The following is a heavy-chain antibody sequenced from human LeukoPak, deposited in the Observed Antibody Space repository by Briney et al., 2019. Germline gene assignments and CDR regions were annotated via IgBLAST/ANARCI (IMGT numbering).Heavy chain of an antibody. J-gene: IGHJ4*01. CDR2: ITSDGRNK. D-gene: IGHD3-9*01. Sequence: GGSLRLSCAASGFTFSSYGMNWVRQAPGKGLEWVAVITSDGRNKYYAASVTGRFTISRDNSKNTLFLQMNSLRAEDTAVYYCAKSSDLLTGYYSYFEYWGHGTLVTVAS. V-gene: IGHV3-30*18. CDR3: AKSSDLLTGYYSYFEY. CDR1: GFTFSSYG.